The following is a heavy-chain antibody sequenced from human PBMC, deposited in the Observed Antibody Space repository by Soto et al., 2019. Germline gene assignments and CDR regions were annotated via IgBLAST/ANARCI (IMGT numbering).Heavy chain of an antibody. J-gene: IGHJ4*02. CDR3: AKEGSAYSRFDY. CDR2: ISGSGGST. D-gene: IGHD2-15*01. V-gene: IGHV3-23*01. Sequence: PGGSLRLSCTASGFTFSSYAMSWVRQAPGKGLEWVSAISGSGGSTYYADSVKGRFTISRDNSKNTLYLQMNSLRADDTAVYYCAKEGSAYSRFDYWGQGTLVTVSS. CDR1: GFTFSSYA.